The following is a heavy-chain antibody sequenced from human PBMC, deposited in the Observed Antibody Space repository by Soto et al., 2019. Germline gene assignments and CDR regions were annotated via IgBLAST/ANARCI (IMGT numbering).Heavy chain of an antibody. Sequence: SMTLSCVPSAPISTTTPLSWDSPPPGKGLEGFSTISGRGTNTYYADSVKGRFISSRDNLKNTVNLQMNGLGVEDTAIYDCATSFRYFDNWGQGTRVTVSS. CDR2: ISGRGTNT. V-gene: IGHV3-23*01. J-gene: IGHJ4*02. CDR3: ATSFRYFDN. CDR1: APISTTTP.